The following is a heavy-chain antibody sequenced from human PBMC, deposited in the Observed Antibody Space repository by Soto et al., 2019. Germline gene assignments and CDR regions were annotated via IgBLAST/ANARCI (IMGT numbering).Heavy chain of an antibody. J-gene: IGHJ4*02. D-gene: IGHD1-7*01. CDR3: ASRDPGTSFDY. CDR2: IYRTGST. V-gene: IGHV4-4*02. Sequence: QVQLQESGPGLVKPSGTLSRTCAVSGGSFTRNNWWTWVRQPPGQGLEWIGEIYRTGSTNYNPSLKSRVTISLDKAENQVSLKVTSLTAADPAVYYCASRDPGTSFDYWGQGTLVTVSS. CDR1: GGSFTRNNW.